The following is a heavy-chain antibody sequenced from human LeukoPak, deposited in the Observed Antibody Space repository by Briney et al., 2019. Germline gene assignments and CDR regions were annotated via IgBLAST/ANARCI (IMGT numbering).Heavy chain of an antibody. CDR2: ISSSNSYI. CDR1: GFTFSNYN. Sequence: GGSLRLSCAASGFTFSNYNMNWVRQAPGKGLEWVSSISSSNSYIYYADSVKGRFTISRDNAKNSLYLQMNSLRAEDTAVYYCARDTVIDYWGQGTLVTVSS. D-gene: IGHD4-17*01. J-gene: IGHJ4*02. V-gene: IGHV3-21*01. CDR3: ARDTVIDY.